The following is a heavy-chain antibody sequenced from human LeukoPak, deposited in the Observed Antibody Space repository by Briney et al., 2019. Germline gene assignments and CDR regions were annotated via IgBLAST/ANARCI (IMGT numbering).Heavy chain of an antibody. CDR2: ISGSGGST. J-gene: IGHJ6*02. V-gene: IGHV3-23*01. Sequence: PGGSLRLSCAASGFTFSSYAMSWVRQAPGKGLEWVSAISGSGGSTYYADSVKGRFTISRDNSKNTLYLQMNSLRAEDTAVYYCAKDWNPRYYDILTGSYYYYYGMDVWGQGTTVTVSS. CDR1: GFTFSSYA. CDR3: AKDWNPRYYDILTGSYYYYYGMDV. D-gene: IGHD3-9*01.